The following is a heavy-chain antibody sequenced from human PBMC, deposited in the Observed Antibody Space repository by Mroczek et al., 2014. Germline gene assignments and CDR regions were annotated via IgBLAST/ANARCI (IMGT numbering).Heavy chain of an antibody. CDR2: IYYSGST. J-gene: IGHJ5*02. Sequence: QVQLQESGPGLVKPSETLSLTCTVSGGSISSYYWSWIRQPPGKGLEWIGYIYYSGSTNYNPSLKSRVTISVDTSKNQFSLKLSSVTAADTAVYYCATQGGYDFWSAEYGWFDPWGQGTLVTVSS. D-gene: IGHD3-3*01. V-gene: IGHV4-59*01. CDR3: ATQGGYDFWSAEYGWFDP. CDR1: GGSISSYY.